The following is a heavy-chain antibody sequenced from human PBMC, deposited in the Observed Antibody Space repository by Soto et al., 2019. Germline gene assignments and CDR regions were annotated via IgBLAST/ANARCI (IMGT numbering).Heavy chain of an antibody. CDR1: GITFDDYG. D-gene: IGHD4-17*01. J-gene: IGHJ3*01. Sequence: GSLRLSCAASGITFDDYGMSWVRQAPGKGLEWVSGISWNGGDTGYADSVKGRFTISRDNAKNSLYLQMNSLRAEDTALYYCARESGYGGPFDAFDLWGQGTMVTVSS. CDR2: ISWNGGDT. V-gene: IGHV3-20*04. CDR3: ARESGYGGPFDAFDL.